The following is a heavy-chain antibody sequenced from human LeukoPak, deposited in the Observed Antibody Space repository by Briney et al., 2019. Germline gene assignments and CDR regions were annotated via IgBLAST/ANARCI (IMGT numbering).Heavy chain of an antibody. V-gene: IGHV3-11*04. CDR1: GFTFSDYY. D-gene: IGHD4-17*01. Sequence: GRSLRLSCAASGFTFSDYYMSRIRQAPGTGLPLDSSISSSGSTIYYADSVKGRFTISRDNAKNSLYLQMNSLRAEDTAVYYCARGGGYGDSNWFDPWGQGTLVTVSS. CDR3: ARGGGYGDSNWFDP. CDR2: ISSSGSTI. J-gene: IGHJ5*02.